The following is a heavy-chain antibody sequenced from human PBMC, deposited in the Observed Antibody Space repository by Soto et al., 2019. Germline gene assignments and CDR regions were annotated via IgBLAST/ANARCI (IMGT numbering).Heavy chain of an antibody. V-gene: IGHV4-4*07. J-gene: IGHJ6*02. Sequence: SETLSLTCTVSGGSISIYYWSWIRQPAGKGLEWIGRIYTSGSTNYNPSLKSRVTMSVDTSKNQFSLKLSSVTAADTAVYYCATLAGYSSSWYQYYGMDVWGQGTTVTVSS. CDR2: IYTSGST. CDR3: ATLAGYSSSWYQYYGMDV. D-gene: IGHD6-13*01. CDR1: GGSISIYY.